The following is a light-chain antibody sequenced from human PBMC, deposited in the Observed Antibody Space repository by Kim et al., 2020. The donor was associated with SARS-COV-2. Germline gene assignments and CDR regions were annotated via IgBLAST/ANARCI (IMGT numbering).Light chain of an antibody. V-gene: IGKV1-5*03. Sequence: DIQMTQSPSTLSASVGDRVTITCRASQSISSWLAWYQQKPGKAPKLLIYKASSIESGVPSRFSGSGSGTEFTLTISSLQPDDFATYYCQQYNSYLITFGQGTRLEIK. CDR1: QSISSW. J-gene: IGKJ5*01. CDR2: KAS. CDR3: QQYNSYLIT.